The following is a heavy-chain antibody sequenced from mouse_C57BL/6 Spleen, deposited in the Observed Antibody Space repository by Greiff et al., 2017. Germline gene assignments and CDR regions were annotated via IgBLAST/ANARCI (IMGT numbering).Heavy chain of an antibody. V-gene: IGHV14-4*01. D-gene: IGHD2-5*01. CDR3: TDYSNYEAWFAY. J-gene: IGHJ3*01. CDR1: GFNIKDDY. Sequence: EVQLQQSGAELVRPGASVKLSCTASGFNIKDDYMHWVKQRPEQGLEWIGWIDPENGDTEYASKFQGKATITADTSSNTAYLQLSSLTSEDTAVYYCTDYSNYEAWFAYWGQGTLVTVSA. CDR2: IDPENGDT.